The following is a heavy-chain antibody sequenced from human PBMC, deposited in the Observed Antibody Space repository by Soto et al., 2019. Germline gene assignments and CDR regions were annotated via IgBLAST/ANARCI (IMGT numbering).Heavy chain of an antibody. CDR2: IVVGSGNT. D-gene: IGHD5-18*01. V-gene: IGHV1-58*01. Sequence: RASVKVSCKASGFTFTSSAVQWVRQARGQRLEWIGWIVVGSGNTNYAQKFQERVTITRDMSTSTAYMELSSLRSEDTAVYYCAADYYSYGPESFDYWGQGTLVTVSS. CDR3: AADYYSYGPESFDY. CDR1: GFTFTSSA. J-gene: IGHJ4*02.